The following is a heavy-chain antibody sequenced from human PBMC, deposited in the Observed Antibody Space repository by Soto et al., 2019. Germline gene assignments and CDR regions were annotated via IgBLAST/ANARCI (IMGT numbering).Heavy chain of an antibody. D-gene: IGHD6-13*01. CDR3: ARDGSSWLHAEYYYYGMDV. J-gene: IGHJ6*02. CDR1: GDSVSSNSAA. CDR2: TYYRSKWYN. Sequence: SQTLSLTCAISGDSVSSNSAAWNWIRQSPSRGLEWLGRTYYRSKWYNDYAVSVKSRITINPDTSKNQFSLQLNSVTPEDTAVYYCARDGSSWLHAEYYYYGMDVWGQGTTVTVSS. V-gene: IGHV6-1*01.